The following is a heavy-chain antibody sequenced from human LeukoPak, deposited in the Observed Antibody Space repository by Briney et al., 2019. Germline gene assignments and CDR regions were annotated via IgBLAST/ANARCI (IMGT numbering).Heavy chain of an antibody. J-gene: IGHJ4*02. Sequence: PGGSLRLSCAASGFTFSSYAMSWVRQAPGKGLEWVSAISGSGGSTYYADSVKGRFTISRDNSKNTLYLQMNSLRAEDTAVCYCAKDGNPGLPRFLEWLLYPFDYWGQGTLVTVSS. CDR2: ISGSGGST. CDR3: AKDGNPGLPRFLEWLLYPFDY. D-gene: IGHD3-3*01. CDR1: GFTFSSYA. V-gene: IGHV3-23*01.